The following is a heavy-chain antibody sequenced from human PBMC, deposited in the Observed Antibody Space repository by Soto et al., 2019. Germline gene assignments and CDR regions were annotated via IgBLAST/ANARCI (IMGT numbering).Heavy chain of an antibody. J-gene: IGHJ6*02. CDR1: GFTFSSYG. Sequence: PGGSLRLSCAASGFTFSSYGMHWVRQAPGKGLEWVAVIWYDGSNKYYADSVKGRFTISRDNSKNTLYLQMNSLRAEDTAVYYCARRYYDFWSPLGYYGMDVWGQGTTVTVSS. CDR2: IWYDGSNK. V-gene: IGHV3-33*01. CDR3: ARRYYDFWSPLGYYGMDV. D-gene: IGHD3-3*01.